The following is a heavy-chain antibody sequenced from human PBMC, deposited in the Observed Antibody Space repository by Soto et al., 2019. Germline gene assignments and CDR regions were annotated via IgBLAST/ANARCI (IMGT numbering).Heavy chain of an antibody. CDR2: ISSGSKTI. CDR3: VREDILGVRSFDY. D-gene: IGHD3-9*01. CDR1: GFTFSGYS. J-gene: IGHJ4*02. V-gene: IGHV3-48*02. Sequence: GGSLRLSCAASGFTFSGYSVNWVRQAPGKGLEWVSYISSGSKTIYYAESVKGRFTVSRDNARNSQYLQMNSLRDEDTAVYYCVREDILGVRSFDYWGQGXLVTVYS.